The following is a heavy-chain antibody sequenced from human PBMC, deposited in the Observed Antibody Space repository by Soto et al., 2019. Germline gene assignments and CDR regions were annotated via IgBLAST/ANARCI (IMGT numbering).Heavy chain of an antibody. CDR2: IYYSGST. Sequence: SSETLSLTCTVPGGSISSGGYYGSWIRQHPGKGLEWIGYIYYSGSTYYNPSLKSRVTISVDTSKNQFSLKLSSVTAADTAVYYCARVGKILRYFDWSVIFDYWGQGTLVTVSS. D-gene: IGHD3-9*01. V-gene: IGHV4-31*03. J-gene: IGHJ4*02. CDR1: GGSISSGGYY. CDR3: ARVGKILRYFDWSVIFDY.